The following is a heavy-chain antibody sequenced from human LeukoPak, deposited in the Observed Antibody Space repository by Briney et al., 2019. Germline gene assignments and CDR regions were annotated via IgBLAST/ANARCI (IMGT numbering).Heavy chain of an antibody. V-gene: IGHV3-66*01. J-gene: IGHJ4*01. CDR1: GFTVSSNY. D-gene: IGHD3-22*01. Sequence: GGSLRLSCAASGFTVSSNYMSWVRQALGKGLEWVSVIYSGGSTYYADSVKGRFTISRDDSKNTLYLQMNSLRAEDTAVYYCARDLENLDGYYYDSSGYFGYWGHGTLVTVSS. CDR3: ARDLENLDGYYYDSSGYFGY. CDR2: IYSGGST.